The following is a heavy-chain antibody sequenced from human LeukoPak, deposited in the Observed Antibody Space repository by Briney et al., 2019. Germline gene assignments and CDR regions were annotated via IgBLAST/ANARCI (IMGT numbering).Heavy chain of an antibody. J-gene: IGHJ4*02. D-gene: IGHD1-26*01. V-gene: IGHV3-30-3*01. Sequence: GGSLRLSCAASGFTFSSYAIPWVRQAPRKGLEWVAVISYAGSNKYYADSVKGRFTISRDNSKNTLYLQMNSLRAEDTAVYYCARGPYSGSYCHYWGQGTLVTVSS. CDR2: ISYAGSNK. CDR1: GFTFSSYA. CDR3: ARGPYSGSYCHY.